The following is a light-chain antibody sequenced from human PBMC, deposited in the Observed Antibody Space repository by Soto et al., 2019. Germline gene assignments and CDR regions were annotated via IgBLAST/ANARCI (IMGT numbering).Light chain of an antibody. J-gene: IGKJ2*03. V-gene: IGKV1-39*01. CDR2: TTS. Sequence: DIQVTQSPSSLSASVGDRVTITCRASQNIRTYLNWYQQRPGKPPKLLIHTTSTLQSGVPSRFSGIVSGTDFTLTISSLQPEDVATYYCQQTYSTLNSFGQGTKLEIK. CDR3: QQTYSTLNS. CDR1: QNIRTY.